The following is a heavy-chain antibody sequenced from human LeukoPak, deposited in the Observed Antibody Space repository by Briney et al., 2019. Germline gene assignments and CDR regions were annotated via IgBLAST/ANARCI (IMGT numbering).Heavy chain of an antibody. D-gene: IGHD6-13*01. Sequence: GGSLRLSCAASGFTFSSYSMNWVRQAPGKGLEWVSYISSSSSTIYYADSVKGRFTISRVNAKNTLYLQMNSLRPEDTALYYCAKDYGYSSSWYDYWGQGTLVTVSS. J-gene: IGHJ4*02. CDR3: AKDYGYSSSWYDY. V-gene: IGHV3-48*04. CDR2: ISSSSSTI. CDR1: GFTFSSYS.